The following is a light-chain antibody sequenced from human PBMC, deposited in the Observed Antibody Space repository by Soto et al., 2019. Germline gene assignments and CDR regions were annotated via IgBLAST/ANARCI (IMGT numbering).Light chain of an antibody. Sequence: QSVLTQPPSVSGAPVKRVTISCTGSSSNIGAGYDVHWYQQLPGTAPKLLTYGNSNRPSGVTDRFSGSKSGTSASLAIPGLQAEDEADYYCQSYDSSLSGYVFGTGTKLTVL. CDR2: GNS. V-gene: IGLV1-40*01. CDR1: SSNIGAGYD. J-gene: IGLJ1*01. CDR3: QSYDSSLSGYV.